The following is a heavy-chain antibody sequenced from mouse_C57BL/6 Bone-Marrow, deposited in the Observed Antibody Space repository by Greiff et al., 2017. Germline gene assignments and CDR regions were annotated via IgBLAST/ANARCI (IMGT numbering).Heavy chain of an antibody. CDR2: ISDGGSYT. Sequence: EVMLVESGGGLVKPGGSLKLSCAASGFTFSSYAMSWVRQTPEKRLEWVATISDGGSYTYYPDNVKGRFTISRDNAKNNLYLQMSHLKSEDTAMYYCARGDYSNSLDCWGQGTTLTVSS. V-gene: IGHV5-4*03. CDR1: GFTFSSYA. CDR3: ARGDYSNSLDC. J-gene: IGHJ2*01. D-gene: IGHD2-5*01.